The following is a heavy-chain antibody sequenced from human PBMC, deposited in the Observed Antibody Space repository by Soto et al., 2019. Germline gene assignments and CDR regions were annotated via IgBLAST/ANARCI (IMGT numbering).Heavy chain of an antibody. V-gene: IGHV3-7*01. CDR1: GFTFSSYW. CDR2: IKQDGSEK. Sequence: GGSLRLSCAASGFTFSSYWMSWVRQAPGKGLEWVANIKQDGSEKYYVDSVKGRFTISRDNAKNSLYLQMNSLRAEDTAVYYCARDQRAPAVAGTYAFDYWGQGTLVTVSS. D-gene: IGHD6-19*01. CDR3: ARDQRAPAVAGTYAFDY. J-gene: IGHJ4*02.